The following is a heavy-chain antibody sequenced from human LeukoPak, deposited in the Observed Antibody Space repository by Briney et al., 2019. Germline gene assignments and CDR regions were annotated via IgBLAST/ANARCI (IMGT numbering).Heavy chain of an antibody. V-gene: IGHV3-49*04. CDR3: SRADYYGSGSPISLDV. J-gene: IGHJ6*04. CDR1: GFTFSDYY. D-gene: IGHD3-10*01. CDR2: IRSKAYGGTT. Sequence: GRSLRLSCAASGFTFSDYYMSWVRQAPGKGLEWVGFIRSKAYGGTTEYAASVKGRFTISRDDSKSIAYLQMNSLKTEDTAVYYCSRADYYGSGSPISLDVWGKGTTVTVSS.